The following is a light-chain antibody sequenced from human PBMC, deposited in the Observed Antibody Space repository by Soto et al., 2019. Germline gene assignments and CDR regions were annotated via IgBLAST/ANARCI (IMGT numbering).Light chain of an antibody. CDR1: SSNIGSKT. Sequence: QSVLTQPPSASGTPGQRVTISCSGSSSNIGSKTVNWYQQLPGTAPKLLIYSDNQRPSGVPDRFSGSKSGTSASLAIRGRQSEDEADYYCAAWDDSLIGYVFGTGTKLTVL. CDR2: SDN. V-gene: IGLV1-44*01. J-gene: IGLJ1*01. CDR3: AAWDDSLIGYV.